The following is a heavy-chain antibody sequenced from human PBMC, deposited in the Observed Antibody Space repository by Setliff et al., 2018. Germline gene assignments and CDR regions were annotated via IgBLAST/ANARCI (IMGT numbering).Heavy chain of an antibody. J-gene: IGHJ4*02. D-gene: IGHD2-8*01. CDR2: INSSGGSA. V-gene: IGHV1-46*01. CDR1: GYAFINFY. CDR3: LRLVRYCTKIACQATSGDEV. Sequence: ASVKVSCKTSGYAFINFYMYWVRQAPGQGLEWMGIINSSGGSASYAPQFQGRITMTRDTSTSTVYMELSSLKSNDTAVYYCLRLVRYCTKIACQATSGDEVWGLGTLVTVSS.